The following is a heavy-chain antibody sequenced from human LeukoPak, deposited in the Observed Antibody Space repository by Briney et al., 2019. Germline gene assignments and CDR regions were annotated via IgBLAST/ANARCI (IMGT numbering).Heavy chain of an antibody. V-gene: IGHV2-5*01. D-gene: IGHD3-9*01. CDR2: IYWNGDK. J-gene: IGHJ4*02. CDR3: TRTYYDILTTPN. CDR1: GFSLGTRTVG. Sequence: SGPTLVKPPQTLTLTCAFSGFSLGTRTVGVGWIRQPPGKALEWLSLIYWNGDKHYSPSLKSRLTITKDTSKNHVVLTMTHMDPVDTATYYCTRTYYDILTTPNWGQGTLVTVSS.